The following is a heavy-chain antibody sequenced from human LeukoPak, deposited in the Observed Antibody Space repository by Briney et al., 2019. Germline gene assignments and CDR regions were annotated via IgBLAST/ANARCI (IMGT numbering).Heavy chain of an antibody. Sequence: GESLKISCKGSGYSFTSYWIGWVRQMPGKGLDWMGIIYPGDSDTRYSPSFQGQVTISADKSISTAYLQWSSLKASDTAMYYCARQRYYDILTGYVKDFDYWGQGTLVTVSS. CDR1: GYSFTSYW. D-gene: IGHD3-9*01. CDR3: ARQRYYDILTGYVKDFDY. J-gene: IGHJ4*02. V-gene: IGHV5-51*01. CDR2: IYPGDSDT.